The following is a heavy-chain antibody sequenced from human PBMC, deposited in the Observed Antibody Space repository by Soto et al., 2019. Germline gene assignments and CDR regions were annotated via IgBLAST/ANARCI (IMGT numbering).Heavy chain of an antibody. Sequence: QVQLVQSGAEVQKPGSSVKVSCKASGGIFSTYAISWLRQAPGQGLEWMGGIIPLFGTPNYAQRFQGRVTITADESTSTAYMELSRLRSEDTAVYYCARDRDDYGSGNYYNRIDFWGQGTLLTVSS. CDR1: GGIFSTYA. J-gene: IGHJ4*02. CDR3: ARDRDDYGSGNYYNRIDF. V-gene: IGHV1-69*01. CDR2: IIPLFGTP. D-gene: IGHD3-10*01.